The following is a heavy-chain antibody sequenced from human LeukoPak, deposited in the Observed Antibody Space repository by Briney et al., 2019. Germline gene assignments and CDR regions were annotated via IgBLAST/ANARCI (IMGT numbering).Heavy chain of an antibody. J-gene: IGHJ4*02. D-gene: IGHD1-7*01. V-gene: IGHV4-4*09. CDR3: ARHGTRTQFYFDY. CDR1: GGSISSYY. Sequence: SETLSLTCTVSGGSISSYYWSWIRQPPGKGLEWIGYIYTSGSTNYNPSLKSRVTISVDTSENQFSLKLSSVTAADTAVYYCARHGTRTQFYFDYWGQGTLVTVSS. CDR2: IYTSGST.